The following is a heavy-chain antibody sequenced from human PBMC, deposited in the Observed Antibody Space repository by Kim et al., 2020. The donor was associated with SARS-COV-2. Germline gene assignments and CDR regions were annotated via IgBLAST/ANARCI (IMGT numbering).Heavy chain of an antibody. CDR3: AREGAIDY. CDR2: IKQVGSEK. V-gene: IGHV3-7*01. Sequence: GGSLRLSCAASGFTFSSYWMSWVRQAPGKGLEWVANIKQVGSEKYSVDSVKGRFTISRDNAKNSLYLHMNSLRAEATAVYYCAREGAIDYWGQGTLVSVSS. J-gene: IGHJ4*02. CDR1: GFTFSSYW.